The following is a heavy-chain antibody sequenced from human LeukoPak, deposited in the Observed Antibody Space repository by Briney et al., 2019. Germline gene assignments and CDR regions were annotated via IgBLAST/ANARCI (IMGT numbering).Heavy chain of an antibody. D-gene: IGHD6-19*01. V-gene: IGHV3-23*01. CDR3: ATSSGWYPKYFDY. Sequence: GGSLRLSFAASGLTFSTNPMSWVRQAQGKGLGWVSAISGSGGDTYYADSVKGRFTISRDNSKNTLYLQMNSLRAEDTALYYCATSSGWYPKYFDYWGQGTLVTVSS. J-gene: IGHJ4*02. CDR2: ISGSGGDT. CDR1: GLTFSTNP.